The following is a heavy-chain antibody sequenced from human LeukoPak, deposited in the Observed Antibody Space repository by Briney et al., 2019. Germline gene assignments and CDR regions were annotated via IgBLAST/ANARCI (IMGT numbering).Heavy chain of an antibody. CDR3: ARGTSGTTTFDF. V-gene: IGHV3-66*01. CDR2: ITPGGHT. Sequence: GGSLRLSCTASGFSVDSRFMNWVRQAPGKGPEWVSFITPGGHTDYTESVKGRFTIYRDNVRNTLSLQMNSLRVEDTAVYYCARGTSGTTTFDFWGPGTLVTVSS. J-gene: IGHJ4*02. CDR1: GFSVDSRF. D-gene: IGHD1-7*01.